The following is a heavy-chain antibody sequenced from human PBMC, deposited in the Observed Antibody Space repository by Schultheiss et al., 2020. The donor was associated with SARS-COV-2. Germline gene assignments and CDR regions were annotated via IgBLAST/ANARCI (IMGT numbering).Heavy chain of an antibody. Sequence: GGSLRLSCAASGFTVSSNYMSWVRQAPGKGLEWVSAISGSGGSTYYADSVKGRFTISRDNSKNTLYLQMSSLRAEDTAVYYCARDSDIVVVPAATRGYFQHWGQGTLVTVSS. V-gene: IGHV3-53*01. CDR1: GFTVSSNY. CDR3: ARDSDIVVVPAATRGYFQH. J-gene: IGHJ1*01. CDR2: ISGSGGST. D-gene: IGHD2-2*01.